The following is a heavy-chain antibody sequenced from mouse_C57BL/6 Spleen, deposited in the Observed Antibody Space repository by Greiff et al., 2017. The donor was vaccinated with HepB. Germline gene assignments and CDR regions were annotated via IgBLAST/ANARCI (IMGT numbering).Heavy chain of an antibody. CDR1: GFTFTDYY. CDR3: ARDSSYAMDY. J-gene: IGHJ4*01. Sequence: DVMLVESGGGLVQPGGSLSLSCAASGFTFTDYYMSWVRQPPGKALEWLGFIRNKANGYTTEYSASVKGRFTMSRDNSQSILYLQMNALRAEDSATYYCARDSSYAMDYWGQGTSVTVSS. CDR2: IRNKANGYTT. V-gene: IGHV7-3*01.